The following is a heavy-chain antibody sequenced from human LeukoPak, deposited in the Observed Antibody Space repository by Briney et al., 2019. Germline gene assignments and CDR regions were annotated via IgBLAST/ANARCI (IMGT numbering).Heavy chain of an antibody. CDR1: GGSISSSSYY. CDR2: VYYTGAS. Sequence: SETLSLTCTVSGGSISSSSYYWGWIRQPPGKGLEWIGSVYYTGASYYNPSLKSRVTISIDTSEKHFSLKLTSVTAADTAVYYCARGAPPQHWGQGTLVTVSS. J-gene: IGHJ4*02. CDR3: ARGAPPQH. V-gene: IGHV4-39*07.